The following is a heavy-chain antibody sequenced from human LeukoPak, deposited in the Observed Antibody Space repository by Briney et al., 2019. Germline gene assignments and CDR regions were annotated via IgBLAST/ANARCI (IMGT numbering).Heavy chain of an antibody. J-gene: IGHJ4*02. CDR1: GFTFSSYW. CDR2: INRDGSST. V-gene: IGHV3-74*01. D-gene: IGHD3-22*01. CDR3: ARITGYDSSGFPVDFDY. Sequence: PGGSLRLSCAASGFTFSSYWMHWVRQAPGKGLVWVSRINRDGSSTIYADSVKGRFTISRDNAKNTLYRQMNSLRAEDRAVYYCARITGYDSSGFPVDFDYWGQGTLVTVSS.